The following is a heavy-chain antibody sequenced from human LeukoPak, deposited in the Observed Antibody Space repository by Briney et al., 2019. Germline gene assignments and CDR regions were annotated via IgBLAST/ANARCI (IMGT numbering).Heavy chain of an antibody. CDR2: ISGGGDIT. CDR1: GFTFSNYA. J-gene: IGHJ4*02. CDR3: ATLSYDYYVSSGLQIN. V-gene: IGHV3-23*01. D-gene: IGHD3-22*01. Sequence: GGSLRLSCAASGFTFSNYAMSWGRHAPGKGLGWGSAISGGGDITYYADSVKGRFAISRDNSKNTLYLQMNSLRAEDSAVYYCATLSYDYYVSSGLQINWGQGTLVTVSS.